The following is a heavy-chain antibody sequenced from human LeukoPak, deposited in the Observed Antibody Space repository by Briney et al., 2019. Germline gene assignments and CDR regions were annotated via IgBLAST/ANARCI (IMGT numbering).Heavy chain of an antibody. V-gene: IGHV3-7*01. D-gene: IGHD6-19*01. J-gene: IGHJ4*02. CDR3: ASDRIAVAGYFDY. CDR1: GFTFSSYW. Sequence: RGSLRLSCAASGFTFSSYWMSWVRQAPGKGLEWVANIKQGGSEKYYVDSMKGRFTISRDNAKNSLYLQMNSLRAEDTAVYYCASDRIAVAGYFDYWGQGTLVTVSS. CDR2: IKQGGSEK.